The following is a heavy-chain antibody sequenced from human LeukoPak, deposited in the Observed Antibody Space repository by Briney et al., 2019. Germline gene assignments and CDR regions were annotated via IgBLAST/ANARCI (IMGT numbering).Heavy chain of an antibody. V-gene: IGHV2-5*02. CDR3: AHRKEIRHRYYYDSSGYYAFDY. CDR1: GFSLSTSGVG. Sequence: SGPTLVKPTQTLTLTCTFSGFSLSTSGVGVGWIRQPPGRALEWLALIYWDDDKRYSPSLKSRLTITKDTSKNQVVLTMTNMDPVDTATYYCAHRKEIRHRYYYDSSGYYAFDYWGQGTLVTVSS. J-gene: IGHJ4*02. CDR2: IYWDDDK. D-gene: IGHD3-22*01.